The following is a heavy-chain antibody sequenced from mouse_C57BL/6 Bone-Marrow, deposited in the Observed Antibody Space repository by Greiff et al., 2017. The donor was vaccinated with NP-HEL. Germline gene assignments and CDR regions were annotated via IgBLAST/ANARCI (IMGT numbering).Heavy chain of an antibody. D-gene: IGHD2-3*01. J-gene: IGHJ1*03. CDR3: ARYDASWYFDV. CDR2: IWSGGST. V-gene: IGHV2-2*01. Sequence: QVQLQQSGPGLVQPSQSLSITCTVSGFSLTSYGVHWVRQSPGKGLEWLGVIWSGGSTDYNAAFISRLSISKDNSKSQVFFKMNSLQADDTAIYYCARYDASWYFDVWGTGTTVTVSS. CDR1: GFSLTSYG.